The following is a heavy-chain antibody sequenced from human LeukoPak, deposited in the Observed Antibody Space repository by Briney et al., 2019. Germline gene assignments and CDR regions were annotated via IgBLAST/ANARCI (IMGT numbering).Heavy chain of an antibody. V-gene: IGHV3-23*01. CDR1: GFTFSSYA. CDR3: AKDGPPGRYVSSGYYPDY. J-gene: IGHJ4*02. CDR2: ISGSGGST. Sequence: PGGSLRLSCAASGFTFSSYAMSWVRQAPGKGLEWVSAISGSGGSTYYADSVKGRFTISRDNSKNTLYLQMNSLRAEDTAVYYCAKDGPPGRYVSSGYYPDYWGQGTLVTVSS. D-gene: IGHD3-22*01.